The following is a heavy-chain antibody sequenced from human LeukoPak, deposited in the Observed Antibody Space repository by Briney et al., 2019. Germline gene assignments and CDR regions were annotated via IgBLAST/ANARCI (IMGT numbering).Heavy chain of an antibody. D-gene: IGHD4-17*01. CDR3: ARIMTTVTTSDY. Sequence: PGGSLRLSCAASGFTFSSYEMNWVRQAPGRGLEWVSHISGGGSTIYYADSVKDRFTISRDNAKNSLYLQMNSLRAEDTAIYYCARIMTTVTTSDYWGQGTLVTVSS. CDR2: ISGGGSTI. J-gene: IGHJ4*02. V-gene: IGHV3-48*03. CDR1: GFTFSSYE.